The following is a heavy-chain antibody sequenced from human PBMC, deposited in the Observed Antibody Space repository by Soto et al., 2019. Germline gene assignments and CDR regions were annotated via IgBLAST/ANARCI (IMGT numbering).Heavy chain of an antibody. D-gene: IGHD2-2*01. J-gene: IGHJ4*02. CDR1: GYTFTSYD. V-gene: IGHV1-8*01. CDR2: MNPNSGNT. Sequence: DSVKVSCKASGYTFTSYDIDWVRQATGQGLEWMGWMNPNSGNTGYAQKFQGRVTMTRNTSISTAYMELSSLRSEDTAVYYCAIQYCSSTSCPSHPVDYWGQGALVTVSS. CDR3: AIQYCSSTSCPSHPVDY.